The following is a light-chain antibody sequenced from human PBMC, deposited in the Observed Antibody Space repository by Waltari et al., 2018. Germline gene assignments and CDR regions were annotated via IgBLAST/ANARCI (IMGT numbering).Light chain of an antibody. Sequence: QSALTQPPSASGSPGQSVTISCTGTSSDVGAYNHVSWHQQHPGKAPNLMIYEVNKRPSGVPDRFSGSKSGNTASLTVSGLQAEDEADYYCSSYADNTIFVFGTGTKVTVL. V-gene: IGLV2-8*01. CDR2: EVN. J-gene: IGLJ1*01. CDR3: SSYADNTIFV. CDR1: SSDVGAYNH.